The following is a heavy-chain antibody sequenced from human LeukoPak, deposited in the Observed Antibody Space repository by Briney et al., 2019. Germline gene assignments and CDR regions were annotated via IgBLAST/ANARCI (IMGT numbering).Heavy chain of an antibody. D-gene: IGHD6-13*01. CDR2: ISYDGSDK. V-gene: IGHV3-30*18. J-gene: IGHJ4*02. CDR3: AKDRSSSWTFDN. CDR1: GFTFSSYN. Sequence: PGRSLRLSCAASGFTFSSYNMHWVRQAPGKGLEWVAIISYDGSDKCYADSVKGRFTISRDNYKNTLYLQMNSLRAEDTAVYYCAKDRSSSWTFDNWGQGTLVTVSS.